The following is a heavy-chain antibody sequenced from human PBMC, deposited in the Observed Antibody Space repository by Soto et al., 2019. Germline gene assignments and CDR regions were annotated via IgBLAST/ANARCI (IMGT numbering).Heavy chain of an antibody. J-gene: IGHJ3*02. V-gene: IGHV5-51*01. D-gene: IGHD7-27*01. CDR2: IYPGDSDT. CDR1: GYSFTSYW. CDR3: AGRQTRTSEKPGDDAFDI. Sequence: PGESLKISCKGSGYSFTSYWIGWVRQMPGKGLEWMGIIYPGDSDTRYSPSFQGQVTISADKSISTAYLQWSSLKASDTAMYYCAGRQTRTSEKPGDDAFDIWGQGTMVTVSS.